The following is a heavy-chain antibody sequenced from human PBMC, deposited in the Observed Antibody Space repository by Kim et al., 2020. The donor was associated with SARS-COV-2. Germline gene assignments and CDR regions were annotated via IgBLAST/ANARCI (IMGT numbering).Heavy chain of an antibody. Sequence: SETLSLTCTVSGGSISSSSYYWGWIRQPPGKGLEWIGSIYYSGSTYYNPSLKSRVTISVDTSKNQFSLKLSSVTAADTAVYYCASQLAPLYYYDSSGYYGPGGSDFDYWGQGTLVTVSS. CDR1: GGSISSSSYY. CDR3: ASQLAPLYYYDSSGYYGPGGSDFDY. J-gene: IGHJ4*02. V-gene: IGHV4-39*01. CDR2: IYYSGST. D-gene: IGHD3-22*01.